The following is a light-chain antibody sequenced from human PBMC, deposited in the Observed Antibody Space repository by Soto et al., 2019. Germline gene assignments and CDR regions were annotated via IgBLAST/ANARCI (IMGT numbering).Light chain of an antibody. J-gene: IGKJ3*01. CDR3: QHYGNSHLFT. CDR2: GAS. Sequence: EIVLTQSPGTLSLSPGERATLSCRASQSVSTTYVAWYQQKPGQAPRLLIYGASKRATGVPDRFSGSGSGTDFTLTIASLEPDDFAVYYCQHYGNSHLFTFGPGTKVESK. CDR1: QSVSTTY. V-gene: IGKV3-20*01.